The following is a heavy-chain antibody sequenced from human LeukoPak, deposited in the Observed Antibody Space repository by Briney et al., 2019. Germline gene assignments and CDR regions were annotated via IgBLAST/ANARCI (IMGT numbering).Heavy chain of an antibody. J-gene: IGHJ4*02. CDR2: ISAYNGHT. CDR3: ARVSGYSSGYYNDY. D-gene: IGHD3-22*01. Sequence: ASVKVSCKASGGTFSSYSINWVRQAPGQGLEWMGWISAYNGHTNYAQKFQGRVTMTTDTSTTAASMELRSLRSDDTAVYYCARVSGYSSGYYNDYWGRGALVTVSS. V-gene: IGHV1-18*01. CDR1: GGTFSSYS.